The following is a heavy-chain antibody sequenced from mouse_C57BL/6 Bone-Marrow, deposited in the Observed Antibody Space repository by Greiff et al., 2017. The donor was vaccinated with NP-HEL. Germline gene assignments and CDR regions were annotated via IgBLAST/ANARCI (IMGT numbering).Heavy chain of an antibody. J-gene: IGHJ4*01. Sequence: LVESGAELVKPGASVKMSCKASGYTFTTYPIEWMKQNHGKSLEWIGNFHPYNDDTKYNEKFKGKATLTVEKSSSTVYLELSRLTSDDSAVYYCARGNYGSRGYAMDYWGQGTSVTVSS. V-gene: IGHV1-47*01. CDR3: ARGNYGSRGYAMDY. D-gene: IGHD1-1*01. CDR2: FHPYNDDT. CDR1: GYTFTTYP.